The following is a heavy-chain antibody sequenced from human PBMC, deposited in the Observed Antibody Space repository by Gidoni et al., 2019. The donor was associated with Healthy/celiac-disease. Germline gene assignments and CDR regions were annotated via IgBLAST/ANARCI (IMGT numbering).Heavy chain of an antibody. CDR3: TTDDIAADYYYYGMDV. CDR1: GFTFSNAW. V-gene: IGHV3-15*01. Sequence: EVQLVESGGGLVKPGGSLRLSCAASGFTFSNAWMSWVRQAPGKGMEWVGRIKSKTDGGTTDYAAPVKGRFTISRDDSKNTLYLQMNSLKTEDTAVYYCTTDDIAADYYYYGMDVWGQGTTVTVSS. D-gene: IGHD6-13*01. CDR2: IKSKTDGGTT. J-gene: IGHJ6*02.